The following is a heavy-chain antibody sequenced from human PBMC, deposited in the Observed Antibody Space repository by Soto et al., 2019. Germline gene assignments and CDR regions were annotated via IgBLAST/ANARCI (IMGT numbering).Heavy chain of an antibody. J-gene: IGHJ6*02. D-gene: IGHD3-3*01. V-gene: IGHV3-23*01. CDR1: GFPFDLYL. CDR2: INHNSGYA. CDR3: TKDQSRNLNHGDYYYYGMDL. Sequence: EVQLLESGGGWMQPGGSLTLSCSASGFPFDLYLMHWVRQVPGKELEWVSRINHNSGYAYCTDSVKGRFTISRDNSKNTLYLQMNSLRAEDTAVYYCTKDQSRNLNHGDYYYYGMDLWGPGTPVTVSS.